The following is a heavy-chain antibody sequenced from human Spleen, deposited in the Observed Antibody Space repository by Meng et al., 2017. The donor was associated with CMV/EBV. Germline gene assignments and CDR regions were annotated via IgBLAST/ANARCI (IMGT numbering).Heavy chain of an antibody. V-gene: IGHV3-30*02. CDR3: ARPRGLPSEFDY. J-gene: IGHJ4*02. CDR1: GFALKNYD. CDR2: TRYNGGNQ. Sequence: GESLKISCAASGFALKNYDIDWVRQAPGKGLEWVAFTRYNGGNQDYADAVKGRFTISRDNSKNTLDLQMSSLRVEDTAVYYCARPRGLPSEFDYWGQGTLVTVSS.